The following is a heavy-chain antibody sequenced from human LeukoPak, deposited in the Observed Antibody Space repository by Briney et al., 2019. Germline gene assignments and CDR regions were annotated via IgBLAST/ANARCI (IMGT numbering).Heavy chain of an antibody. Sequence: GGSLRLSCVASGFTFSSYEMNWVRQAPGKGLEWVSVIYSGGSTYYADSVKGRFTISRDDSKNTVFLQLNSLRGEDTAIYYCARSRYLDWGGAFDMWGQGTMVTVSS. CDR3: ARSRYLDWGGAFDM. CDR1: GFTFSSYE. V-gene: IGHV3-66*01. CDR2: IYSGGST. D-gene: IGHD3-9*01. J-gene: IGHJ3*02.